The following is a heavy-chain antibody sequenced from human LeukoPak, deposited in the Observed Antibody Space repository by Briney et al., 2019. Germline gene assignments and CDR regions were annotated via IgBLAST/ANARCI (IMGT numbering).Heavy chain of an antibody. CDR3: ARDSQEVRSGYLIDY. V-gene: IGHV1-69*06. CDR1: GGTFSSYA. J-gene: IGHJ4*02. D-gene: IGHD3-3*01. Sequence: ASVKVSCKASGGTFSSYAISWVRQAPGQGLEWMGGIIPIFGTANYAQKFQGRVTITADKSTSTAYMELSSLRSDDTAVYYCARDSQEVRSGYLIDYWGQGTLVTVSS. CDR2: IIPIFGTA.